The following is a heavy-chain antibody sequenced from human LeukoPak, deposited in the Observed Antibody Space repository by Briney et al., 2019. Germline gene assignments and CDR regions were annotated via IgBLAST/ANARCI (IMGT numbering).Heavy chain of an antibody. CDR1: GYTFTSYA. Sequence: ASVKVSCKASGYTFTSYAMHWVRQAPGQRLEWMGWINAGNGNTKYSQKFQGRVTITRDTSASTAYMELSSLRSEDTAVYYCARDGTLRTTEADYWGQGTLVTVSS. CDR3: ARDGTLRTTEADY. V-gene: IGHV1-3*01. D-gene: IGHD4-17*01. CDR2: INAGNGNT. J-gene: IGHJ4*02.